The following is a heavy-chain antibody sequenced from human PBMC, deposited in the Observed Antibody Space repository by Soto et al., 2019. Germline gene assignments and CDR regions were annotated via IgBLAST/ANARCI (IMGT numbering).Heavy chain of an antibody. D-gene: IGHD3-10*01. CDR3: ARDYFGSGSYISDY. J-gene: IGHJ4*02. Sequence: GGSLRLSCAASGFTFSSYGMHWVRQAPGKGLEWVAVIWYDGSNKYYADSVKGRFTISRDNSKNTLYLQMNSLRAEDTAVYYCARDYFGSGSYISDYWGQGTLVTVSS. V-gene: IGHV3-33*01. CDR2: IWYDGSNK. CDR1: GFTFSSYG.